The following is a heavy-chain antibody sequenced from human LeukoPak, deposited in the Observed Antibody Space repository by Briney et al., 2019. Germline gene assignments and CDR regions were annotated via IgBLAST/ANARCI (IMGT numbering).Heavy chain of an antibody. D-gene: IGHD3-3*01. J-gene: IGHJ4*02. CDR3: AGSSITIFGVAIALFDY. CDR1: GGTFSSYA. V-gene: IGHV1-69*13. Sequence: SVKVSCKASGGTFSSYAISWVRQAPGQGLEWMGGIIPIFGTANYAQKFQGRVTITADESTSTAYMELSSLRSEDTAVYYCAGSSITIFGVAIALFDYWGQGTLVTVSS. CDR2: IIPIFGTA.